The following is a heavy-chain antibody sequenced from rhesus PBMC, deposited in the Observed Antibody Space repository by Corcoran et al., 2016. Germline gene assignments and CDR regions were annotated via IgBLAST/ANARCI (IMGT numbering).Heavy chain of an antibody. CDR1: GFSLSTSGMG. D-gene: IGHD5-24*01. CDR2: IYWDDDK. V-gene: IGHV2S1*01. Sequence: QVTLKESGPALVKPTQTLTLTCTFSGFSLSTSGMGVGCIRQPPGKDLEWLERIYWDDDKYYSTALKSRLTISKDTSKSQVVLTMTNMDPVDTATYFCARIVWIGRGQYYFDFWGQGILVTVSS. J-gene: IGHJ4*01. CDR3: ARIVWIGRGQYYFDF.